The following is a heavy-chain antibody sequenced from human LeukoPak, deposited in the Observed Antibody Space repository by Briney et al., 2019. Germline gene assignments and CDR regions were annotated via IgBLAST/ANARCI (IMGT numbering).Heavy chain of an antibody. V-gene: IGHV4-59*08. CDR2: IYYSGST. D-gene: IGHD6-13*01. CDR3: ARHPAAADLDY. J-gene: IGHJ4*02. CDR1: GVSINSYY. Sequence: KPSETLSLTCTVSGVSINSYYWSWIRQPPGKGLEWIGYIYYSGSTNYNPSLKSRVTISVDTSKNQFSLKLSSVTAADTAVYYCARHPAAADLDYWGQGTLVTVSS.